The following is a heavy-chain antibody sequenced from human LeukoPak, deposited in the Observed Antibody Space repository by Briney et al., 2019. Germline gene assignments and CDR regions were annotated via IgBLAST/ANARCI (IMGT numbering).Heavy chain of an antibody. CDR1: GYTFTSYY. CDR2: INPSGGST. V-gene: IGHV1-46*01. J-gene: IGHJ4*02. D-gene: IGHD2-15*01. CDR3: AGSPGDIVVVVAAPTDY. Sequence: ASVKVSCKASGYTFTSYYMHWVRQAPGQGLEWMGIINPSGGSTSYAQKFQGRVTMTRDTSTSTVYMELSSLRSEDTAVYYCAGSPGDIVVVVAAPTDYWGQGTLVTVSS.